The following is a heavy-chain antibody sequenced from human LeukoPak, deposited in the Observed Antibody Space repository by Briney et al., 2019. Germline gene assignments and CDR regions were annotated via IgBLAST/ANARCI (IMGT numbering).Heavy chain of an antibody. D-gene: IGHD5-18*01. CDR3: ARGQGIQPTDAFDT. J-gene: IGHJ3*02. CDR1: GYTFTSYD. CDR2: IIPIFGTA. Sequence: GASVKVSCKASGYTFTSYDINWVRQATGQGLEWMGGIIPIFGTANYAQKFQGRVTITADESTSTAYMELSSLRSEDTAVYYCARGQGIQPTDAFDTWGQGTMVTVSS. V-gene: IGHV1-69*13.